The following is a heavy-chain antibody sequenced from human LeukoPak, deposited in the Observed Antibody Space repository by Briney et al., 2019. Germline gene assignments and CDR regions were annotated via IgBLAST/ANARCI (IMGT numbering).Heavy chain of an antibody. V-gene: IGHV3-74*01. J-gene: IGHJ4*02. Sequence: GGSLTVTFACCGFTFLSYWLHSVGQAPGKGLVWVSRIKSDGSITTYADSVRGRFTISRDNAKDTLYMQMDSLRAEDTAVYYCARRLYFALWGQGTLVSVSS. CDR2: IKSDGSIT. CDR1: GFTFLSYW. CDR3: ARRLYFAL. D-gene: IGHD2/OR15-2a*01.